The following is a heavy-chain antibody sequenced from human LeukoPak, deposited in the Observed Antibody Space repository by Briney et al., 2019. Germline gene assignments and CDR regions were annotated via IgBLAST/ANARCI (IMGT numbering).Heavy chain of an antibody. V-gene: IGHV3-23*01. CDR1: GFTFSNYA. D-gene: IGHD6-6*01. CDR3: ARGGAARPDF. Sequence: GGSLRLSCAASGFTFSNYAMRWVRQAPGKGLEWVSGISGSGDSTYYADSVKGRFTISRDNYKNTLYLQMNSLRAEDTAVYYCARGGAARPDFWGQGTLVTVSS. CDR2: ISGSGDST. J-gene: IGHJ4*02.